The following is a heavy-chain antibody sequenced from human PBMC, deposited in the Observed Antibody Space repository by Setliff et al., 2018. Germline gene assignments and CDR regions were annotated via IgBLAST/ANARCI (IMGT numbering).Heavy chain of an antibody. CDR2: IIPILGIA. D-gene: IGHD3-9*01. Sequence: WASVKVSCKASGGTFSSYAISWVRQAPGQGLEWMGGIIPILGIANYAQKFQGRVTITADKSTSTAYMELSSLRSEDTAVYYCARTYYDILTGYYSSPGYFDYWGQGTLVTVSS. J-gene: IGHJ4*02. CDR3: ARTYYDILTGYYSSPGYFDY. V-gene: IGHV1-69*10. CDR1: GGTFSSYA.